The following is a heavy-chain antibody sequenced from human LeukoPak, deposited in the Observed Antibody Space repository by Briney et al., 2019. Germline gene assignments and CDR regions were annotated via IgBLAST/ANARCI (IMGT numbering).Heavy chain of an antibody. V-gene: IGHV1-46*03. CDR2: INPSGGST. CDR3: ARVTDYDFWSGPYYFDY. J-gene: IGHJ4*02. D-gene: IGHD3-3*01. CDR1: GYTFTSDY. Sequence: GASVKVSCKXSGYTFTSDYMHWVRQAPGQGLEWMGIINPSGGSTSYAQKFQGRVTMTRDTSTSTVYMELSSLRSEDTAVYYCARVTDYDFWSGPYYFDYWGQGTLVTVSS.